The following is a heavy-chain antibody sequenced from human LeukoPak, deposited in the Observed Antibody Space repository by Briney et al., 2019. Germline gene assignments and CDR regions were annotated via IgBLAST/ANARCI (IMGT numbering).Heavy chain of an antibody. CDR1: GFTVSSNY. J-gene: IGHJ4*02. D-gene: IGHD5-12*01. CDR3: AKDRSGYDYYGQYYFDS. Sequence: GGSLRLSCAASGFTVSSNYMSWVRQAPGKGLEWVSGISGSGGTTYYADSVKGRFTISRDNSKNTLYLQMHSLRAEDTALYYCAKDRSGYDYYGQYYFDSWGQGTLVTVSS. V-gene: IGHV3-23*01. CDR2: ISGSGGTT.